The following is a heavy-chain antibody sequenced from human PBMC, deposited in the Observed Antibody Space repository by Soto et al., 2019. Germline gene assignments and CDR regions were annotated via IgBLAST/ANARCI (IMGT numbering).Heavy chain of an antibody. V-gene: IGHV3-30-3*01. J-gene: IGHJ4*02. CDR1: GFTFSSYA. D-gene: IGHD6-6*01. CDR2: ISYDGSNK. CDR3: ARVPHPPKSPTMAAHPPPPDY. Sequence: QVQLVESGGGLVQPGRSLRLSCAASGFTFSSYAMHWVRQAPGKGLEWVAVISYDGSNKYYADSVKGRFTISRDNSKNTLYLQMNSLRAKDTAVYYCARVPHPPKSPTMAAHPPPPDYWGQGTLVTFSS.